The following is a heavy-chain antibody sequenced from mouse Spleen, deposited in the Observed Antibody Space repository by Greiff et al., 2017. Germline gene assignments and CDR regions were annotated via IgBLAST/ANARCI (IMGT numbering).Heavy chain of an antibody. CDR3: ASEADYRLRRGFDY. CDR1: GYNFTSYW. D-gene: IGHD2-14*01. V-gene: IGHV1-53*01. J-gene: IGHJ2*01. Sequence: QVQLQQPGTELVKPGASVKLSCKASGYNFTSYWMHWVKQRPGQGLEWIGNINPSNGGTNYNEKFKSKATLTVDTSSNTAYLQLSSLTSEDSAVYYCASEADYRLRRGFDYWGQGTTLTVSS. CDR2: INPSNGGT.